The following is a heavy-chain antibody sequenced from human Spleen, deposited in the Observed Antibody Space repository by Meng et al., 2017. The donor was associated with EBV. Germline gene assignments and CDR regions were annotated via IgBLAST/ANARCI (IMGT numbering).Heavy chain of an antibody. D-gene: IGHD6-19*01. CDR3: ARHDISGWYDWLDP. CDR1: GGSIRSSGYY. CDR2: ILYAGTT. J-gene: IGHJ5*02. V-gene: IGHV4-39*01. Sequence: QVQGCGPEWGTAAETLSLTCTVSGGSIRSSGYYWGWIRQPPGKGLEWIGGILYAGTTYYNPSLKSRVTISADTSKNEFSLKLSSVTAADTAVYYCARHDISGWYDWLDPWGQGTLVTVSS.